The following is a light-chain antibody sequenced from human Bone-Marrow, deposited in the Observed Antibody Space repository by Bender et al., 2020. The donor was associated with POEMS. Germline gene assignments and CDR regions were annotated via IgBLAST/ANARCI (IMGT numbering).Light chain of an antibody. CDR2: DVG. CDR1: SSDIGGYNH. V-gene: IGLV2-14*01. J-gene: IGLJ1*01. CDR3: SSYTSSNTLV. Sequence: QSALTQPASVSGSPGQSITISCTGSSSDIGGYNHVSWFQQHPGKAPKLMLYDVGNRPSGVSNRFSASKSGNTASLTISGLQAEDEADYYCSSYTSSNTLVFGAGTKVTVL.